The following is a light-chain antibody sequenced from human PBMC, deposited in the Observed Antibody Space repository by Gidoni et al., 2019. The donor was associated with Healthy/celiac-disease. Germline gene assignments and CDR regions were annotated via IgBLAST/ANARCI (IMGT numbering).Light chain of an antibody. Sequence: AIRFTQSSSSFSASTGDRVTITCRASQGISSYLAWYQQKPGKAPKLLIYAASTLQSGVPSRFSGSGSGTDFTLTISSLQSEDFATYDCQQYYSYPPAFGQXTKVEIK. J-gene: IGKJ1*01. CDR3: QQYYSYPPA. CDR1: QGISSY. V-gene: IGKV1-8*01. CDR2: AAS.